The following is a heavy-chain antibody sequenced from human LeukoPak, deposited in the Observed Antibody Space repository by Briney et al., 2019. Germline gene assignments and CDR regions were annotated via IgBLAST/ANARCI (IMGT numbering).Heavy chain of an antibody. D-gene: IGHD1-26*01. CDR3: ARDPGRSPDY. J-gene: IGHJ4*02. CDR1: GFTFSHYS. V-gene: IGHV3-64*01. Sequence: GGSLRLSCAASGFTFSHYSFHWVRQAPGKGLEYVSAINSNGDDTYYVNSVKGRFTISRDNSKNTLYLQMGNLRPEDMAVYYCARDPGRSPDYWGRGTLVTVSS. CDR2: INSNGDDT.